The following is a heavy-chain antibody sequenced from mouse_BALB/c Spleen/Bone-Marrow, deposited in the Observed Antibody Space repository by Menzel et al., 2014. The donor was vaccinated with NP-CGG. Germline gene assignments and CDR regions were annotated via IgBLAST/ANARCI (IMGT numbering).Heavy chain of an antibody. D-gene: IGHD2-1*01. J-gene: IGHJ4*01. CDR2: INPSNGAN. Sequence: QVQLQQSGAELVKPGASVKLSCKASGYTFTSYYMFWVKQRPGQGLEWIGGINPSNGANNFNEKLKSKATLTVYKSSTTSYMQLSILTSDYSSIYYSSRQRNFYVIDYWGQRTSVTVSS. CDR1: GYTFTSYY. CDR3: SRQRNFYVIDY. V-gene: IGHV1S81*02.